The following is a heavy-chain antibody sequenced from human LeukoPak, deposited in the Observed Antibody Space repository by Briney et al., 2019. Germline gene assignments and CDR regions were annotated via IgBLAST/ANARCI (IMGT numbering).Heavy chain of an antibody. Sequence: PSETLSLTCTVSGGSISSHYWSWIRQPPGKGLEWIGYIYYSGSTNYNPSLKSRVTISVDTSKNQFSLKLSSVTAADTAVYYCARVKWELLGNRFDPWGQGTLVTVSS. CDR2: IYYSGST. V-gene: IGHV4-59*11. CDR3: ARVKWELLGNRFDP. CDR1: GGSISSHY. D-gene: IGHD1-26*01. J-gene: IGHJ5*02.